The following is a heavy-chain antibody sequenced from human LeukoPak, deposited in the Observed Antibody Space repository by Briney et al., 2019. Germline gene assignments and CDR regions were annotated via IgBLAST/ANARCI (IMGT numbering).Heavy chain of an antibody. CDR3: AKDIGSSWYGYYVVY. J-gene: IGHJ4*02. Sequence: TLSLSCTASGFTFDDYAMHWVRQAPGKGLEWISGISWNGGSIGYADSVKGLFTISRDNPKNSLYLQINILRAEDMALYSCAKDIGSSWYGYYVVYWGQGTLVTVSS. CDR2: ISWNGGSI. D-gene: IGHD6-13*01. CDR1: GFTFDDYA. V-gene: IGHV3-9*03.